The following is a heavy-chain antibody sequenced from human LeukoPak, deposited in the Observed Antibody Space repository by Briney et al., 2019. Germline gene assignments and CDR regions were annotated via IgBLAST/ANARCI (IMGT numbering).Heavy chain of an antibody. CDR1: GGSISSYY. CDR2: IYYIGST. V-gene: IGHV4-59*01. Sequence: SETLSLTCTVSGGSISSYYWSWIRQPPGKGLEWIGYIYYIGSTNYNPSLRSRLTMSVDTSKNQFSLRLSSVIAADTAVYYCAIYYDSTGSFDYWGQGTLVTVSS. J-gene: IGHJ4*02. CDR3: AIYYDSTGSFDY. D-gene: IGHD3-22*01.